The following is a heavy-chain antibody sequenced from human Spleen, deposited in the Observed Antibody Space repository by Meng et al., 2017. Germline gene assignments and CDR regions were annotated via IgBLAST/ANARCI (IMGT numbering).Heavy chain of an antibody. CDR1: GFSLSTTGVG. CDR2: IYWDDDK. CDR3: AHRREAVTGVAGAFDV. V-gene: IGHV2-5*02. D-gene: IGHD6-19*01. Sequence: SGPTLVKPTQTLTLTCTFSGFSLSTTGVGVGWIRQPPGKALEWIVVIYWDDDKRYSPSLKSRVTITKDTSRNQVVLTMTHMDPTDTATYYCAHRREAVTGVAGAFDVWGQGTMVIVSS. J-gene: IGHJ3*01.